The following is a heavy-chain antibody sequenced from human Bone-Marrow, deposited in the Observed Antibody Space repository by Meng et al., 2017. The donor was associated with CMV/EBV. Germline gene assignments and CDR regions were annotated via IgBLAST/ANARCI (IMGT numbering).Heavy chain of an antibody. CDR3: ATGVADFEY. J-gene: IGHJ4*02. CDR2: MNPNSGNT. CDR1: GYTVTSYD. Sequence: QVHLLQSGAEVKKPGASGKVSCKATGYTVTSYDINSVRQAAGQGLEWMGWMNPNSGNTDYAQKFQGRVTMTRNISKSTAYMDLSSLRSEDTAVYYCATGVADFEYWGQGTLVTVSS. D-gene: IGHD6-19*01. V-gene: IGHV1-8*01.